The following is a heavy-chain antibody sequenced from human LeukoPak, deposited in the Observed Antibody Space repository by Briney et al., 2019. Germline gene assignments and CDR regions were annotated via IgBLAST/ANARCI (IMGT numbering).Heavy chain of an antibody. V-gene: IGHV4-31*03. Sequence: SETLSLTCTVSGGSISSGGYYWSWIRQHPGKGLEWIGYIYYSGSTYYNPSLKSRVTISVDTSKNQFSLKLSSVTAADTAVYYCARYSHGGAWVTLDYWGQGTLVTVSS. CDR1: GGSISSGGYY. D-gene: IGHD2-21*01. CDR3: ARYSHGGAWVTLDY. J-gene: IGHJ4*02. CDR2: IYYSGST.